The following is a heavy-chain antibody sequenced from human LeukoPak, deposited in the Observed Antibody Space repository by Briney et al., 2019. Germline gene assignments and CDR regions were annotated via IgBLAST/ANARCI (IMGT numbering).Heavy chain of an antibody. J-gene: IGHJ6*02. CDR1: GFTFSSYG. Sequence: GGSLRLSCAASGFTFSSYGMHWVRQAPGKGLEWVAVISYDGSNKYYADSVKGRFTISRDNSKNTLYLQMNSLRAEDTAVYYCARETSIAAAGYYYYGMDVWGQGTTVTVSS. CDR2: ISYDGSNK. CDR3: ARETSIAAAGYYYYGMDV. D-gene: IGHD6-13*01. V-gene: IGHV3-30*03.